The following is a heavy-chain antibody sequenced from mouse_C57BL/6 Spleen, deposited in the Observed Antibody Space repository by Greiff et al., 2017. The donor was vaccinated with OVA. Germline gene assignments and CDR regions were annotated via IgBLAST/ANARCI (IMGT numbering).Heavy chain of an antibody. Sequence: DVKLQESGPGLVKPSQSLSLTCSVTGYSITSGYYWNWIRQFPGNKLEWMGYISYDGSNNYNPSLKNRISITRDTSKNQFFLKLNSVTTEDTATYYCARDRDYRRYFDYWGQGTTLTVSS. J-gene: IGHJ2*01. V-gene: IGHV3-6*01. D-gene: IGHD2-4*01. CDR3: ARDRDYRRYFDY. CDR2: ISYDGSN. CDR1: GYSITSGYY.